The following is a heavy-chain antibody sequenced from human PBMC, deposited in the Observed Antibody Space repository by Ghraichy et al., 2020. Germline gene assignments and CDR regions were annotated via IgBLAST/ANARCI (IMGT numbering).Heavy chain of an antibody. V-gene: IGHV4-39*07. CDR1: GGSISSSSYY. Sequence: ESLNISCTVSGGSISSSSYYWGWIRQPPGKGLEWIGSIYYSGSTYYNPSLKSRVTISVDTSKNQFSLKLSSVTAADTAVYYCARHVEETGAALDYWGQGTLVTVSS. J-gene: IGHJ4*02. CDR2: IYYSGST. CDR3: ARHVEETGAALDY. D-gene: IGHD6-6*01.